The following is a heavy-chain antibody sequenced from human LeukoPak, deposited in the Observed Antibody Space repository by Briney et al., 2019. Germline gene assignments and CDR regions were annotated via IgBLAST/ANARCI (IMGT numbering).Heavy chain of an antibody. CDR1: GFTFSSYA. J-gene: IGHJ5*02. D-gene: IGHD6-13*01. Sequence: GGPLRLSCAASGFTFSSYAMHWVRQAPGKGLEWVAVISYDGSNKYYADSVKGRFTISRDNSKNTLYLQMNSLRAEDTAVYYCARGARTSWYNWFDPWGQGTLVTVSS. CDR3: ARGARTSWYNWFDP. V-gene: IGHV3-30-3*01. CDR2: ISYDGSNK.